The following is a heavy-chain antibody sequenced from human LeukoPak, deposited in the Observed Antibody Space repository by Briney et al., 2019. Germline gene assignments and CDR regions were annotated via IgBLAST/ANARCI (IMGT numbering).Heavy chain of an antibody. CDR2: IYSGGST. D-gene: IGHD3-22*01. CDR1: GFTVSSNY. J-gene: IGHJ4*02. Sequence: GGSLRLPCAASGFTVSSNYMSWVRQAPGKGLEWVSVIYSGGSTYYADSVKGRFTISRDNSKNTLYLQMNSLRAEDTAVYYCARYITRHYYDSSGYYHYFDYWGQGTLVTVSS. V-gene: IGHV3-53*01. CDR3: ARYITRHYYDSSGYYHYFDY.